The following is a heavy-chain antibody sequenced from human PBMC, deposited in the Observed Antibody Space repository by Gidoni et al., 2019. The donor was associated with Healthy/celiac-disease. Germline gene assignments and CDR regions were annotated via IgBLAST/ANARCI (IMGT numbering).Heavy chain of an antibody. V-gene: IGHV3-9*01. J-gene: IGHJ4*02. CDR1: GFTFDDYA. Sequence: EVQLVESGGGLVQPGRSLRLSCADSGFTFDDYAMHWVRQATGQGLECVSGISWNSGSIGYADSVKGRFTISRDNAKNSLYLQMNSLRAEDTALYYCAKDKGSGGSGFDYWGQGTLVTVSS. CDR2: ISWNSGSI. CDR3: AKDKGSGGSGFDY.